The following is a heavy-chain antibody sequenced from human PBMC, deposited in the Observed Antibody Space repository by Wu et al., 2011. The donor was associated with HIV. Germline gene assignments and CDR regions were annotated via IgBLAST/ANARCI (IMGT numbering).Heavy chain of an antibody. CDR1: GYTFPDYG. CDR2: ISAYNGDT. J-gene: IGHJ3*02. CDR3: GSGYNDAFDI. V-gene: IGHV1-18*01. D-gene: IGHD3-22*01. Sequence: QVQLVQSGAEVKKPGASVKVSCKTSGYTFPDYGITWVRQAPGQGLEWMGWISAYNGDTKYGQNFQDRVTMTTDTSTSTAYMELRNLRSDDTAVYYDGSGYNDAFDIWGQGTMVSVSS.